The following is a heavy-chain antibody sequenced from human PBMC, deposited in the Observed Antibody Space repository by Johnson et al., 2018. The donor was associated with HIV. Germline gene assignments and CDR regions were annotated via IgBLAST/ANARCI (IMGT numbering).Heavy chain of an antibody. D-gene: IGHD4-23*01. CDR2: ISGSGVST. CDR3: AKRATVVSGSPSDAFDI. Sequence: QLVESGGGLVKPGGSLRLSCAASGFTFSSYTMIWVRQAPGKGLEWVSGISGSGVSTYYADFVKGRFTISRDNSKNTLYLQMNSLRPEDTAVYFCAKRATVVSGSPSDAFDIWGQGTMVTVSS. CDR1: GFTFSSYT. V-gene: IGHV3-23*04. J-gene: IGHJ3*02.